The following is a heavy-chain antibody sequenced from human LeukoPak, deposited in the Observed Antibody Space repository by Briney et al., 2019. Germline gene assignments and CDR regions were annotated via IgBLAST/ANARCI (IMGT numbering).Heavy chain of an antibody. Sequence: ASVKVSCKASGYTFTSYDINWVRQATGQGLEWMGWMNPNSGNTGYAQKFQGRVTITRNTSISTAYMELSSLRAEDTAVYYCASKDYYDSSGYLTWGQGTLVTVSS. J-gene: IGHJ5*02. CDR2: MNPNSGNT. CDR3: ASKDYYDSSGYLT. D-gene: IGHD3-22*01. CDR1: GYTFTSYD. V-gene: IGHV1-8*03.